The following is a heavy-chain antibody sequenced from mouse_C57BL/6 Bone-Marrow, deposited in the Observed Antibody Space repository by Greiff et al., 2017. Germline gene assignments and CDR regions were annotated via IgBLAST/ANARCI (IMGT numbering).Heavy chain of an antibody. CDR1: GYTFTSYG. D-gene: IGHD2-3*01. CDR2: IYPRSGNT. V-gene: IGHV1-81*01. CDR3: ARDGYYPYYYGMDY. J-gene: IGHJ4*01. Sequence: VQGVESGAELARPGASVKLSCKASGYTFTSYGISWVKQRTGQGLEWIGEIYPRSGNTYYNEKFKGKATLTADKSSSTAYMELRSLTSEDSAVYFCARDGYYPYYYGMDYWGQGTSVTVSS.